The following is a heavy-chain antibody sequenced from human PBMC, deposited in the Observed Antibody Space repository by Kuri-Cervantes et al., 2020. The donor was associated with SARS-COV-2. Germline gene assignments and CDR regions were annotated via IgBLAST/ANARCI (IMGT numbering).Heavy chain of an antibody. Sequence: GGSLRLPCTVSGYPFSSYSMNGVRQAPGKGLEWVTSISSSSSDIYHADSVKGGSTISRDNAKNSLYLQMNSLRAEGTAVYYCARGLTYYDILTGYSDHNAFDIWGQGTMVTVSS. J-gene: IGHJ3*02. V-gene: IGHV3-21*01. CDR3: ARGLTYYDILTGYSDHNAFDI. CDR1: GYPFSSYS. CDR2: ISSSSSDI. D-gene: IGHD3-9*01.